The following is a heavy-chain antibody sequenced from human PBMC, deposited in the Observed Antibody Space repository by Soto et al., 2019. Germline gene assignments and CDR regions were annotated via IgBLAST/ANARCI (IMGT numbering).Heavy chain of an antibody. J-gene: IGHJ6*02. CDR1: GYTLTELS. V-gene: IGHV1-24*01. CDR3: ATSIWSGYNYGMDV. D-gene: IGHD3-3*01. CDR2: FDPEDGET. Sequence: ASVKVSCKVSGYTLTELSMHWVRQAPGKGLEWMGGFDPEDGETIYAQKFQGRVTMTEDTSTDTAYMELSSLRSEDTAVYYCATSIWSGYNYGMDVWGQGTTVTVLL.